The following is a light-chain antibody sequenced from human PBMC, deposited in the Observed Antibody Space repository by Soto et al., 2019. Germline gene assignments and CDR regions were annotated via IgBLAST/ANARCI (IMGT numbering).Light chain of an antibody. CDR1: QSVSSN. V-gene: IGKV3-15*01. J-gene: IGKJ1*01. CDR3: QQYNNWPPWT. CDR2: GAS. Sequence: EIVMTQSPATLSVSPGERATLSCRASQSVSSNLAWYQQKPGQAPRLLIYGASTRATGIPARFSGSGSGTEFTLTNSSMQSEDFAVYYCQQYNNWPPWTFGQVTKVEIK.